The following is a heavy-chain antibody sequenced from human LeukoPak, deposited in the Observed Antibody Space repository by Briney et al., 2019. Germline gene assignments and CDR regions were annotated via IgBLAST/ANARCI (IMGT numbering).Heavy chain of an antibody. V-gene: IGHV1-18*01. D-gene: IGHD3-16*01. J-gene: IGHJ4*02. CDR1: GYTFTSYG. CDR2: ISAYNGNT. Sequence: ASVKVSCKASGYTFTSYGISWVRQAPGQGLEWMGWISAYNGNTNYAQKLQGRVTMTTDTSTSTAYMELRSLRSDDTAVYYCAREKWYDYVWWSKHFDYWGQGTRVTVSS. CDR3: AREKWYDYVWWSKHFDY.